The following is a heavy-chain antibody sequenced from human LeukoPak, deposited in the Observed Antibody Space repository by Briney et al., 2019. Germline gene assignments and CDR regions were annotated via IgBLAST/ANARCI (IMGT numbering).Heavy chain of an antibody. V-gene: IGHV4-38-2*02. Sequence: SETLSLTCAVSGSSISGGYYWGWIRQPPGKGLEWIGSVYHSGSTYYNPSLKSRVTRSVDTSKNQFSLKLSSVTAADTAVYYCARDGDIVVVVAGQYFDYWGQGSLVTVSS. CDR3: ARDGDIVVVVAGQYFDY. J-gene: IGHJ4*02. CDR2: VYHSGST. CDR1: GSSISGGYY. D-gene: IGHD2-15*01.